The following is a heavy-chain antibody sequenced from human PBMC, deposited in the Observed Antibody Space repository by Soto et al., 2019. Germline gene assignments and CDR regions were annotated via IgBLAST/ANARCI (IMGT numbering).Heavy chain of an antibody. CDR3: AKFRDGFYYYYGMDV. CDR1: GGAVTTYH. V-gene: IGHV4-59*02. Sequence: SETLSLTCTVSGGAVTTYHWTWIRQPPGKGLEWIGYTYNSGNTNYSPSLKSRVTMSIDTSKNQVSLKLNSVTAADSAMYYCAKFRDGFYYYYGMDVWGQGTSVTVSS. D-gene: IGHD3-10*01. J-gene: IGHJ6*02. CDR2: TYNSGNT.